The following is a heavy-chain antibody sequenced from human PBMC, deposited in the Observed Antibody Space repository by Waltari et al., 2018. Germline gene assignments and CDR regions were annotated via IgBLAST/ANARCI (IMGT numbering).Heavy chain of an antibody. V-gene: IGHV3-30*19. J-gene: IGHJ4*02. CDR2: ASFYGSTT. D-gene: IGHD5-18*01. CDR3: TRHTPVQSLDY. CDR1: GFSPGHFG. Sequence: QVQLVESGGGVVQPGLSLRLSCSASGFSPGHFGMPWVRQAPGKGLEWVALASFYGSTTYYAYSVRGRFTISRDHSKNTAYLQMHSLKTEDTAVYYCTRHTPVQSLDYWGQGTLVTVSS.